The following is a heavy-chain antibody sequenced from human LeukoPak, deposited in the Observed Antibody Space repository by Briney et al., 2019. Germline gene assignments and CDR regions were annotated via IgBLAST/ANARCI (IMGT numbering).Heavy chain of an antibody. CDR2: IIGSGGST. CDR1: RFTFSSYA. Sequence: GGSLRLSCAASRFTFSSYAMSWVRQAPGKGLEWVSAIIGSGGSTYYADSVKGRFTISRDNSKNTLYLQMNSLRAEDTAVYYCAKVWVDIVVVTAPTADAFDIWGQGTMVTVSS. CDR3: AKVWVDIVVVTAPTADAFDI. D-gene: IGHD2-21*02. J-gene: IGHJ3*02. V-gene: IGHV3-23*01.